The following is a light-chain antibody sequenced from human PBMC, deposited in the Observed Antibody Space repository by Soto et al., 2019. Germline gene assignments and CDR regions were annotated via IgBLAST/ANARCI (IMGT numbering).Light chain of an antibody. CDR2: AAS. J-gene: IGKJ1*01. Sequence: DIQMTQSPSSLSASVGDRVTITCRASQSISCYINRYQQKPGKAPKLLIYAASSLQSGVPSRFSGNGSGTYFNLTISRLQPEDFATYYCQQSYSTPPTFGQGTKVEIK. V-gene: IGKV1-39*01. CDR3: QQSYSTPPT. CDR1: QSISCY.